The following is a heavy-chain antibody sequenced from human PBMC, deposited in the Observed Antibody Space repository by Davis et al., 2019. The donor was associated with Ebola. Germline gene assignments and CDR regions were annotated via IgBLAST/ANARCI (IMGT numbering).Heavy chain of an antibody. V-gene: IGHV3-7*01. CDR3: ARGVIRYFDWPTEYFQH. CDR1: GFAFSSNW. J-gene: IGHJ1*01. CDR2: IRPDGSDK. Sequence: GGSLRLSCSASGFAFSSNWMDWVRQAPGKGLEWVANIRPDGSDKYYVDSLKGRFTISRDNAKNSLYLQMNSLRDEDTAVYYCARGVIRYFDWPTEYFQHWGQGTLVTVSS. D-gene: IGHD3-9*01.